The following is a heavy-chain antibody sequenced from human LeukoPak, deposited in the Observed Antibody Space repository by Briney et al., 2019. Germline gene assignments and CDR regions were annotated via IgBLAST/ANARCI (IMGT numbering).Heavy chain of an antibody. CDR3: AKDLALAGTGGGFDV. Sequence: GGSLRLSCAASGFTFTTYAINWVRQAPGKGLEWISGISGGGDQAYYADSVNGRFIIYRDNSKNPVSLQMSSLRAEDTALYYCAKDLALAGTGGGFDVWGHGTRVAVSS. V-gene: IGHV3-23*01. J-gene: IGHJ3*01. CDR2: ISGGGDQA. D-gene: IGHD6-19*01. CDR1: GFTFTTYA.